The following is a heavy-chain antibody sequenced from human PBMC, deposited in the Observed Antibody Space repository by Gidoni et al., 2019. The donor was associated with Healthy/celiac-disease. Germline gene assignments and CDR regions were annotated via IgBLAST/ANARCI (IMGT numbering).Heavy chain of an antibody. J-gene: IGHJ3*02. Sequence: EVQLVESGGGLVQPGGSLRLSCAASGFTFISYSMNWVRQAPGKGLEWVSYISSSSSTIYYADSVKGRFTISRDNAKNSLYLQMNSLRAEDTAVYYCARDCRYSSSWYCAFDIWGQGTMVTVSS. CDR1: GFTFISYS. CDR2: ISSSSSTI. V-gene: IGHV3-48*01. CDR3: ARDCRYSSSWYCAFDI. D-gene: IGHD6-13*01.